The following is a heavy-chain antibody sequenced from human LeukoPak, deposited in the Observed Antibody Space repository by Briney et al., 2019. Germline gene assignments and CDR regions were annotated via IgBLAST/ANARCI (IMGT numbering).Heavy chain of an antibody. J-gene: IGHJ5*02. CDR3: ASYTRASDWFDP. V-gene: IGHV4-59*12. Sequence: SETLSLTCTVSGDSISSYYWSWIRQPPGKGLEWIGYIYYSGSTNYNPSLKSRVTISVDTSKNQFSLKLSSVTAADTAVYYCASYTRASDWFDPWGQGTLVTVSS. D-gene: IGHD6-6*01. CDR2: IYYSGST. CDR1: GDSISSYY.